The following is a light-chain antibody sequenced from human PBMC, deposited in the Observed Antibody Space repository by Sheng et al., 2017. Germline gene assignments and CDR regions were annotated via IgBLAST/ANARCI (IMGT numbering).Light chain of an antibody. J-gene: IGKJ2*01. CDR1: QYIGYD. CDR3: QQVTIYPYT. Sequence: IQMTQSPSSLSASVGDEVTITCRASQYIGYDLGWYQQKPGEAPKPLIFGASGLHSGVPSRFSGSGSGSDFTLTISSLQPEDFATYYCQQVTIYPYTFGQGTKLEIK. V-gene: IGKV1-17*01. CDR2: GAS.